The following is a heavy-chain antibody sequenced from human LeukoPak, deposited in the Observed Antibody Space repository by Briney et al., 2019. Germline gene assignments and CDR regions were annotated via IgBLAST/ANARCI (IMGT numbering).Heavy chain of an antibody. CDR1: GFTFSIPW. D-gene: IGHD4-23*01. Sequence: PGGSLRLSCAASGFTFSIPWMHWVRRVPGEGLVWVSRINVDGTSTRYADSVKGRFTISRDNAENTAFLQLDSLRAEDTGVYYCTTSRSGGNSGLPDYWGQGTLVTVSS. J-gene: IGHJ4*02. CDR3: TTSRSGGNSGLPDY. V-gene: IGHV3-74*01. CDR2: INVDGTST.